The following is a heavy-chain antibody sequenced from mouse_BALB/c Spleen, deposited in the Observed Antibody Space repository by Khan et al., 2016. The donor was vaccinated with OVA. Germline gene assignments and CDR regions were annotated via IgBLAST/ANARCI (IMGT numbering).Heavy chain of an antibody. J-gene: IGHJ3*01. V-gene: IGHV1-77*01. CDR2: IYPGSDNT. Sequence: VELVESGAELARPGTSVNLSCKASGYTFTDYYINWMRQRTGQGLEWIGEIYPGSDNTYYNEKLKGKATLTADKSSSTAYMQLSSLTSEDSAVYFCAREWAAWFPYWGQGTLVTVSA. CDR1: GYTFTDYY. CDR3: AREWAAWFPY.